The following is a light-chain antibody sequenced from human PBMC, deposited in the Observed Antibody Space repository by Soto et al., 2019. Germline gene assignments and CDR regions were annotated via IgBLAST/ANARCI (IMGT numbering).Light chain of an antibody. Sequence: PGERATISCRASQVIGSRYLAWYHQKSGQAPRLLIYGASSRATGIPDRFSGSGSGTDFTLTISRLEPEDFGVYYCQQFGSSIPHTFGQGTKLEIK. J-gene: IGKJ2*01. CDR1: QVIGSRY. CDR3: QQFGSSIPHT. CDR2: GAS. V-gene: IGKV3-20*01.